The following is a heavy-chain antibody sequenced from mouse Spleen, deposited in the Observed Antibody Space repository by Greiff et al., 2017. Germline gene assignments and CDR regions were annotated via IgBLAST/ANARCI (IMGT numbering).Heavy chain of an antibody. V-gene: IGHV1-5*01. J-gene: IGHJ4*01. CDR1: GYSFTSYW. D-gene: IGHD4-1*01. CDR3: TRRNWDENMDY. Sequence: EVQLQQSGTVLARPGASVKMSCKASGYSFTSYWMHWVKQRPGQGLEWIGAIYPGNSDTSYNQKFKGKAKLTAVTSASTAYMELSSLTNEDSAVYYCTRRNWDENMDYWGQGTSVTVSS. CDR2: IYPGNSDT.